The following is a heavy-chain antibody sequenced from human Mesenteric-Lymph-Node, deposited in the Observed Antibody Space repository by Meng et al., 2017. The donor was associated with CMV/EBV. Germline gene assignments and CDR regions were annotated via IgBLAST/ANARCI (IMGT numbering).Heavy chain of an antibody. V-gene: IGHV3-21*06. J-gene: IGHJ6*02. D-gene: IGHD3-10*01. Sequence: GESLKISCAASGFTFSSYSMNWVRQAPGEGLEWVSSISGSSSFMFYADSVKGRFNISRDNAKNSLYLPMNSLRAEDTAVYYCARDGGSGSYGDYYYGLDVWGQGTTVTVSS. CDR3: ARDGGSGSYGDYYYGLDV. CDR2: ISGSSSFM. CDR1: GFTFSSYS.